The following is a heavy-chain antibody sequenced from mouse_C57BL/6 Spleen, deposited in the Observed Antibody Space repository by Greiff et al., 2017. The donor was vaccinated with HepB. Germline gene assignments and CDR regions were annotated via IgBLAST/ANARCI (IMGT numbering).Heavy chain of an antibody. CDR1: GYTFTDYN. Sequence: EVKLVESGPELVKPGASVKIPCKASGYTFTDYNMDWVKQSHGKSLEWIGDINPNNGGTIYNQKFKGKATLTVDKSSSTAYMELRSLTSEDTAVYYCARRETTAHYAMDYWGQGTSVTVSS. V-gene: IGHV1-18*01. CDR2: INPNNGGT. J-gene: IGHJ4*01. D-gene: IGHD1-2*01. CDR3: ARRETTAHYAMDY.